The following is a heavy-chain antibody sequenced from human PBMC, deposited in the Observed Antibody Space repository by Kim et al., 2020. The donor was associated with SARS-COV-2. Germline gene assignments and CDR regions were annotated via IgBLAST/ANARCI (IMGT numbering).Heavy chain of an antibody. D-gene: IGHD6-19*01. Sequence: GGSLRLSCAASGFTFSDYYMSWIRQAPGKGLEWVSYISSSGSTIYYADSVKGRFTISRDNAKNSLYLQMNSLRAEDTAVYYCARDLPGLRSDKAYSSGWYYFDYWGQGTLVTVSS. V-gene: IGHV3-11*01. J-gene: IGHJ4*02. CDR1: GFTFSDYY. CDR3: ARDLPGLRSDKAYSSGWYYFDY. CDR2: ISSSGSTI.